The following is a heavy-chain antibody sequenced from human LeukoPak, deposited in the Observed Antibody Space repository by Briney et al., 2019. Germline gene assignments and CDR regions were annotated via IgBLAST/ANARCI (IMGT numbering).Heavy chain of an antibody. Sequence: SETLSLTCAVYGGSFSGYYWSWIRQPPGKGLEWIGEINHSGSTNYNPSLKSRVTISVDTSKNQFSLKLSSVTAADTAVYYCARRGGGYAASDYWGQGTLVTVSS. D-gene: IGHD5-12*01. CDR1: GGSFSGYY. J-gene: IGHJ4*02. V-gene: IGHV4-34*01. CDR3: ARRGGGYAASDY. CDR2: INHSGST.